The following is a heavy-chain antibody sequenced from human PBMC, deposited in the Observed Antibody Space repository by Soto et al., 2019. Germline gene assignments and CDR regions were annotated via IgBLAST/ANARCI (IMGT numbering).Heavy chain of an antibody. CDR2: ITKRGTHT. V-gene: IGHV3-21*06. Sequence: GSLSLSCPASGFSFSSYTMNLVRQAPGKGLQWAASITKRGTHTYSADSVKGRFTISRDNDKNSLYLQMNNLRAEDTATYYCARAHEVAWFDSWGLGTRDTDS. D-gene: IGHD2-15*01. CDR1: GFSFSSYT. J-gene: IGHJ5*01. CDR3: ARAHEVAWFDS.